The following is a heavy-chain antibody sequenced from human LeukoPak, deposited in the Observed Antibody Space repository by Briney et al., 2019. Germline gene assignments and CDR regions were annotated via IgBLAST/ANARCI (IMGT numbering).Heavy chain of an antibody. D-gene: IGHD4-17*01. CDR3: ARQNKAFDYGDYLFDY. CDR2: IYYSGST. J-gene: IGHJ4*02. CDR1: GGSITSITYY. V-gene: IGHV4-39*01. Sequence: SETLSLTCTVSGGSITSITYYWGWIRQAPGKGLEWIGSIYYSGSTYYTPSLKSRVTISADTSKNQLSLQLSSVTAADTAVYYCARQNKAFDYGDYLFDYWGQGTLVTVSS.